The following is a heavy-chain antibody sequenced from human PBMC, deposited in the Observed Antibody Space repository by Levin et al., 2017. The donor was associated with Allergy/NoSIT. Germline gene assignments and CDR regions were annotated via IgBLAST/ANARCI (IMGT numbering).Heavy chain of an antibody. J-gene: IGHJ6*02. CDR2: ISGSGGGT. CDR3: AKELYGSGSGLYYYGMDV. CDR1: GFTFSSYA. V-gene: IGHV3-23*01. Sequence: SCAASGFTFSSYAMSWVRQAPGKGLEWVSLISGSGGGTYYADSVKGRFIISRDNSKNTLDLQMNSLRAEDTAVYYCAKELYGSGSGLYYYGMDVWGQGTTVTVSS. D-gene: IGHD3-10*01.